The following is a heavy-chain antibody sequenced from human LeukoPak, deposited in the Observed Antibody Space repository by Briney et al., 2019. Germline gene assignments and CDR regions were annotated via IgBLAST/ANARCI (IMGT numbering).Heavy chain of an antibody. V-gene: IGHV3-7*01. CDR2: IKQDGREK. CDR3: ARDDTYYYVSGSKYYFDY. D-gene: IGHD3-10*01. J-gene: IGHJ4*02. Sequence: GGSLRLPCAASGFTFSSYWMSWVRQAPGKGLEWVANIKQDGREKYYVDSVKGRFTISRDNAKNSLYLQMNILRAEDTDGHYCARDDTYYYVSGSKYYFDYWGQGTLVTVSS. CDR1: GFTFSSYW.